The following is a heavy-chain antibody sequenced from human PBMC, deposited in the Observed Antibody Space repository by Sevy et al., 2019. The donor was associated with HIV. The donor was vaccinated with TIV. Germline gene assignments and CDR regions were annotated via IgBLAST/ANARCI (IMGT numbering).Heavy chain of an antibody. CDR3: AQETFGRFDS. J-gene: IGHJ4*02. CDR2: IKPDGSDK. Sequence: GGSLRLSCAASGFSFSAYWMNWVRQAPGKGLEWVANIKPDGSDKHYVDSAEGRFTISRDNAKNSLYLQMISLRVEDTAMYYCAQETFGRFDSWGQGTLVTVSS. CDR1: GFSFSAYW. D-gene: IGHD1-26*01. V-gene: IGHV3-7*01.